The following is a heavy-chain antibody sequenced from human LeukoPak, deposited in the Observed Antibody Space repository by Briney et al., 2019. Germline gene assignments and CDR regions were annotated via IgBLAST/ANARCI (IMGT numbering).Heavy chain of an antibody. CDR1: GFIFSASW. D-gene: IGHD1-14*01. Sequence: GGSLRLSCVASGFIFSASWMGWVRQAPGKGLEWVANIKEDASQIGYIDSVKGRFTISRDNAKKSLFLELNSLRADDTAVFYCARDPGSSAFDLWGQGSLVTVST. V-gene: IGHV3-7*01. CDR3: ARDPGSSAFDL. CDR2: IKEDASQI. J-gene: IGHJ4*02.